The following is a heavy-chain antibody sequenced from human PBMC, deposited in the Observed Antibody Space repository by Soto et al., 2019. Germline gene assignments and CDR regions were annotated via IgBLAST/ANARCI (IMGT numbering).Heavy chain of an antibody. CDR3: ARAPPGRVVVATAIDY. J-gene: IGHJ4*02. Sequence: SETLSLTCAVYGGSFSGYYWSWIRQPPGKGLEWIGEINHSGSTNYNPSPKSRVTISVDTSKNQFSLKLSSVSAADTAVYYCARAPPGRVVVATAIDYWGQGTLVTVSS. V-gene: IGHV4-34*01. D-gene: IGHD2-15*01. CDR1: GGSFSGYY. CDR2: INHSGST.